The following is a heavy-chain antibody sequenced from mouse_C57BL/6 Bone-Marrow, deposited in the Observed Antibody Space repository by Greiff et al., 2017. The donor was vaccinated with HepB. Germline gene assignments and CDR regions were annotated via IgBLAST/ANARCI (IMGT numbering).Heavy chain of an antibody. J-gene: IGHJ3*01. D-gene: IGHD2-2*01. CDR2: ISYDGSN. CDR1: GYSITSGYY. CDR3: ARERGMVTSWFAY. V-gene: IGHV3-6*01. Sequence: VQLKESGPGLVKPSQSLSLTCSVTGYSITSGYYWNWIRQFPGNKLEWMGYISYDGSNNYNPSLKNRISITRDTSKNQFFLKLNSVTTEDTATYYCARERGMVTSWFAYWGQGTLVTVSA.